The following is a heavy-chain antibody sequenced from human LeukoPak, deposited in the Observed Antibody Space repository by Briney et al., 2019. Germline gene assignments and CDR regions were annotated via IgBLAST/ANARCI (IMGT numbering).Heavy chain of an antibody. V-gene: IGHV1-24*01. CDR1: GYTLTELS. CDR2: FDPEDGET. D-gene: IGHD1-26*01. J-gene: IGHJ5*02. CDR3: ARTVGATTFRWFDP. Sequence: ASVKVSCKVSGYTLTELSMHWVRQAPGKGLEWMGGFDPEDGETIYAQKFQGRVTMTEDTSTYTAYMELSSLGSEDTAVYYCARTVGATTFRWFDPWGQGTLVTVSS.